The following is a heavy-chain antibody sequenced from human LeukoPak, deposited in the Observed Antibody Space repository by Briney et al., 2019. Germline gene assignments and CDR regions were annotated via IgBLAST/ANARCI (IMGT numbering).Heavy chain of an antibody. CDR3: AKDPYYDSNGYPAYLDY. CDR2: IRYDGSDT. V-gene: IGHV3-30*02. Sequence: GGSLRLSCAASGFTFRSYGMHWVRQAPGKGLEWVAFIRYDGSDTYSAGSVKGRFTISRDNSKNTLYLQMISLTAEDTAVYYFAKDPYYDSNGYPAYLDYWGQGTQVTVSS. CDR1: GFTFRSYG. J-gene: IGHJ4*02. D-gene: IGHD3-22*01.